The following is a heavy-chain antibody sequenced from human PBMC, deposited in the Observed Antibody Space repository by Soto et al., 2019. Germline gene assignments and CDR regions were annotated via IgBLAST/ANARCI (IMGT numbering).Heavy chain of an antibody. V-gene: IGHV3-33*01. D-gene: IGHD3-9*01. J-gene: IGHJ4*02. Sequence: QVQLVESGGGVVQPGRSLRLSCAASGFTFSSHGMHWVRQAPGKGLEWVAVIWYDGSNKYYADSAKGRFTISRDNSKNTLYLQMNSLRAEDTAVYYCARDFDWLYYFDYWGQGTLVTVSS. CDR2: IWYDGSNK. CDR1: GFTFSSHG. CDR3: ARDFDWLYYFDY.